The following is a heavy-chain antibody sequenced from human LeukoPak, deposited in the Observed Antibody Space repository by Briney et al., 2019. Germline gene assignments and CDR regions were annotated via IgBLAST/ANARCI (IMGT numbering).Heavy chain of an antibody. J-gene: IGHJ4*02. CDR3: ASSYCSSTSCYWSLDY. Sequence: GGSLRLSCAASGFTFSSYWMSWVRQAPGKGLEWVANIKQDGSEKYYVDSVKGRFTISRDNAKNSLYLQMNSLTAEDTAVYYCASSYCSSTSCYWSLDYWGQGTLVTVSS. D-gene: IGHD2-2*01. CDR2: IKQDGSEK. CDR1: GFTFSSYW. V-gene: IGHV3-7*03.